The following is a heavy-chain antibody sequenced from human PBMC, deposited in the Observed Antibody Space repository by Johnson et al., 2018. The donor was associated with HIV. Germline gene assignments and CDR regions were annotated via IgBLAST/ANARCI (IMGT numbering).Heavy chain of an antibody. CDR3: ARVMVQGDAFDI. V-gene: IGHV3-11*04. J-gene: IGHJ3*02. D-gene: IGHD3-10*01. CDR2: ISSSGSTI. CDR1: GFTFSDYY. Sequence: VQLVESGGGVVQPGRSLRLSCAASGFTFSDYYMSWIRQAPGQGLEWVSYISSSGSTIYYADSVKGRFTISRDNAKNSLYLQMNSLRAEDTAVYYCARVMVQGDAFDIWGQGTMVTVSS.